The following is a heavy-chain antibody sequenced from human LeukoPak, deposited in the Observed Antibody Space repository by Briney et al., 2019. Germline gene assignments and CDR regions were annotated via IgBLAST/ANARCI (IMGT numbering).Heavy chain of an antibody. CDR1: GFTFSSYG. CDR3: TTEVLGPAAVSYYFDS. Sequence: TGGSLRLSCAASGFTFSSYGMHWVRQAPGKGLEWVGRIKSKTDGGTTDYAAPVKGRFTISRDDSKNTLYLQMNSLKTEDTAVYYCTTEVLGPAAVSYYFDSWGQGTLVTVSS. J-gene: IGHJ4*02. D-gene: IGHD6-13*01. V-gene: IGHV3-15*01. CDR2: IKSKTDGGTT.